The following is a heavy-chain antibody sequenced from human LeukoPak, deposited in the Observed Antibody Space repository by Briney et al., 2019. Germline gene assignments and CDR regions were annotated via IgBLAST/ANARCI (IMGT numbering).Heavy chain of an antibody. CDR3: ARVSTTYYNYGMDV. CDR1: GGSISSYY. J-gene: IGHJ6*02. Sequence: SETLSLTRTVSGGSISSYYWSWIRQPPGKGLEWIGYIYYSGSPNHNTPLKSRVTISVDTSKTQFSLKLSSVTAADTAVYYCARVSTTYYNYGMDVWGQGTTVTVSS. V-gene: IGHV4-59*01. D-gene: IGHD5/OR15-5a*01. CDR2: IYYSGSP.